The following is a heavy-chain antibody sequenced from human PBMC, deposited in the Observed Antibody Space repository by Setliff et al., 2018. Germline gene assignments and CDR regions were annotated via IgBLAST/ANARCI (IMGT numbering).Heavy chain of an antibody. V-gene: IGHV4-39*07. CDR2: IYYSGST. CDR1: GGSISSSSYY. Sequence: NPSETLSLTCTVSGGSISSSSYYWGWIRQPPGKGLEWIGSIYYSGSTYYNPSLKSRVTISVDTSKNQFSLKLSSVTAADTAVYYCARAKGYCSSTSCRIYYFDYWGQGTLVTAPQ. CDR3: ARAKGYCSSTSCRIYYFDY. J-gene: IGHJ4*02. D-gene: IGHD2-2*01.